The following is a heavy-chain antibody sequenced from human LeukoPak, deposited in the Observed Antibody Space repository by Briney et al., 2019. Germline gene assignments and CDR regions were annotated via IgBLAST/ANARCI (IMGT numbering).Heavy chain of an antibody. D-gene: IGHD2-2*01. Sequence: GESLKISCKGSGYSFTSYWIGWVRQMPGKGLEWMGIIYPGDSDTRYSPSFQGQATISADKSISTAYLQWSSLKASDTAMYYCARLEGTDIVVVPADYWGQGTLVTVSS. CDR1: GYSFTSYW. J-gene: IGHJ4*02. CDR3: ARLEGTDIVVVPADY. CDR2: IYPGDSDT. V-gene: IGHV5-51*01.